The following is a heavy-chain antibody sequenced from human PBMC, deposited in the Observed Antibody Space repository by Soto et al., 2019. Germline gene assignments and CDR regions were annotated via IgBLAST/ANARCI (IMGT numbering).Heavy chain of an antibody. CDR1: GYSISSGYY. J-gene: IGHJ4*02. D-gene: IGHD1-7*01. Sequence: SETLSLTXAVSGYSISSGYYWGWIRQPPGKGLEWIGSIYHSGSTYYNPSLKSRVTISVDTSKNQFSLKLSSVTAADTAVYYCARESYNWNYSYFDYWGQGTLVTVSS. CDR3: ARESYNWNYSYFDY. CDR2: IYHSGST. V-gene: IGHV4-38-2*02.